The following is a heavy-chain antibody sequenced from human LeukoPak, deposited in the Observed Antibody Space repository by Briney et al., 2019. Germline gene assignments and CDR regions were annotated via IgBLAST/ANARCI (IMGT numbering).Heavy chain of an antibody. CDR3: ARDDWVPAATV. J-gene: IGHJ4*02. D-gene: IGHD2-2*01. CDR2: IYHSGST. Sequence: SETLSLTCTVSGGSISSGGYYWSWIRQPPGKGLEWIGYIYHSGSTYYNPSLKSRVTISVDRSKNQFSLKLSSVTAADTAVYYCARDDWVPAATVWGQGTLVTVSS. CDR1: GGSISSGGYY. V-gene: IGHV4-30-2*01.